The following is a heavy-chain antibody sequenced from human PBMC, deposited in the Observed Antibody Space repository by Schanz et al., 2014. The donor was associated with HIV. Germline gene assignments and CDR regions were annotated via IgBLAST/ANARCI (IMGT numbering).Heavy chain of an antibody. V-gene: IGHV1-8*01. CDR1: GYTFTSYD. D-gene: IGHD4-17*01. J-gene: IGHJ4*02. CDR3: ARGRETVTTYFDF. Sequence: QVQLVQSGAEVKKPGSSVKVSCKTSGYTFTSYDINWVRQAAGQGLEWMGWMNPNNDDTDYAQKFQGRVTMTRDTSPSTAYMDLGTLRSEDAAVYYCARGRETVTTYFDFWGQGTLVTVSS. CDR2: MNPNNDDT.